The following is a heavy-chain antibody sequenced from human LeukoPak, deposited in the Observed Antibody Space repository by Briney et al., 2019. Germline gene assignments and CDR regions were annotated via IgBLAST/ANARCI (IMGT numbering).Heavy chain of an antibody. CDR3: AREGPQVRTWIQLWASLDY. CDR1: GGTFSSYA. V-gene: IGHV1-69*13. Sequence: SVKVSCKASGGTFSSYAISWVRQAPGQGLEWMGGIIPIFGTANYAQKFQGRATITADESTSTVYMELSSLRSEDTAVYYCAREGPQVRTWIQLWASLDYWGQGTLVTVSS. J-gene: IGHJ4*02. D-gene: IGHD5-18*01. CDR2: IIPIFGTA.